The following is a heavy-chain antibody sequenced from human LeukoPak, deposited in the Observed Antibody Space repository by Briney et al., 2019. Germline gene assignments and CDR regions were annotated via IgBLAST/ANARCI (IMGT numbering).Heavy chain of an antibody. V-gene: IGHV1-2*02. CDR1: GYTFTGYY. D-gene: IGHD2-2*01. Sequence: ASVKVSCKASGYTFTGYYTHWVRQAPGQGLEWMGWINPNSGGTNCAQKFQGRVTMTRDTSISTAYMELSRLRSDDTAVYYCARAPKPHLCSSTSCSPDYWGQGTLVTVSS. CDR2: INPNSGGT. CDR3: ARAPKPHLCSSTSCSPDY. J-gene: IGHJ4*02.